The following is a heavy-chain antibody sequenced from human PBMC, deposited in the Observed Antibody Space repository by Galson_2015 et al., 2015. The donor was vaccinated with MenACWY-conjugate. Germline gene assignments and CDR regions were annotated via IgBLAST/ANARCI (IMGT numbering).Heavy chain of an antibody. V-gene: IGHV3-7*05. Sequence: SLRLSCAASGFTLSSHWMYRVRQAPGKGLEWVANINEDGSVKYHVDSVKGRFTISRDNAKNSLYLQMNSLRVDDTAVYYCAREYYGWGSFWPWGQGTLVIISS. J-gene: IGHJ4*02. CDR3: AREYYGWGSFWP. CDR1: GFTLSSHW. D-gene: IGHD3-10*01. CDR2: INEDGSVK.